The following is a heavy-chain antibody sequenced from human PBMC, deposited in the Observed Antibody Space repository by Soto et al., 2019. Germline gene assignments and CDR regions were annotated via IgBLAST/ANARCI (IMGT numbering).Heavy chain of an antibody. V-gene: IGHV1-69*13. CDR1: GGTFSSYA. Sequence: EASVKVSCKASGGTFSSYAISWVRQAPGQGLEWMGGIIPIFGTANYAQKFQGRVTITADESTSTAYMELSSLRPEDTAVYYCASRAYCGGDCYQYNWFDPWGQGTLVTVSS. CDR2: IIPIFGTA. CDR3: ASRAYCGGDCYQYNWFDP. J-gene: IGHJ5*02. D-gene: IGHD2-21*02.